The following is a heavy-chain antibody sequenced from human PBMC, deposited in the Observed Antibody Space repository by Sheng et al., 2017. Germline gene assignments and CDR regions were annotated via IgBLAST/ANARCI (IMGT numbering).Heavy chain of an antibody. V-gene: IGHV1-2*02. CDR2: INPNGGDT. CDR1: GYPFTGYY. J-gene: IGHJ4*02. CDR3: FRGGSTTASTPFNY. D-gene: IGHD2-2*01. Sequence: QVQLVQSGAEVKNPGASVKVSCKASGYPFTGYYMHWVRQAPGQGLEWMGWINPNGGDTNYAQTFHDRVTLTRDTSISTAYMELSSLKSDDTAVYFCFRGGSTTASTPFNYWGRGTLVTVSS.